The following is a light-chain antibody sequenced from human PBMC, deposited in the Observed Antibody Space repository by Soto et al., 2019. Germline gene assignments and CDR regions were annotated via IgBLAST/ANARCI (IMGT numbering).Light chain of an antibody. Sequence: ETVLTQSPGTLSLSPGERATLSCRSSQSVSSNYLAWYQQKPGQAPRLLIYDVSSRATGIPDRFSGSGSGTDFTLTISRLEPEDFAMYYCHQYGSSPTFGQGTKVEIK. V-gene: IGKV3-20*01. CDR2: DVS. CDR1: QSVSSNY. CDR3: HQYGSSPT. J-gene: IGKJ1*01.